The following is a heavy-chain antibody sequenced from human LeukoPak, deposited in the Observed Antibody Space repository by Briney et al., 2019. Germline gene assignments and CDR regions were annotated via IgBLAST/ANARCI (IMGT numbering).Heavy chain of an antibody. D-gene: IGHD2-15*01. CDR1: GFTFSSYS. J-gene: IGHJ4*02. V-gene: IGHV3-48*01. Sequence: PGGSLRLSCAASGFTFSSYSMNWVRQAPGKGLEWVSYVSSISTTIFYADSVKGRFTISRDNAKNSLYLQMNSLRAEDTAVYYCARSRVGNYFDSWGQGTLVTVSS. CDR2: VSSISTTI. CDR3: ARSRVGNYFDS.